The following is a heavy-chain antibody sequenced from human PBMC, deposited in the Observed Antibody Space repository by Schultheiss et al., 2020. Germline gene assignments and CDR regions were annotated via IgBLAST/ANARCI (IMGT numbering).Heavy chain of an antibody. J-gene: IGHJ4*02. Sequence: GGSLRLSCAASGFTFSDYYMSWIRQAPGKGLEWVSVISGSGGSTYYADSVKGRFTISRDNSKNTLYLQMNSLRAEDTAVYYCARGGYSYGFDYWGQGILVTVSS. V-gene: IGHV3-23*01. CDR3: ARGGYSYGFDY. D-gene: IGHD5-18*01. CDR1: GFTFSDYY. CDR2: ISGSGGST.